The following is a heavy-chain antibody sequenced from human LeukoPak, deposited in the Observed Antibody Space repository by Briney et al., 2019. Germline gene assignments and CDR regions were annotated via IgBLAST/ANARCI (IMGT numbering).Heavy chain of an antibody. CDR1: GFTFSSYG. D-gene: IGHD6-6*01. Sequence: PGGSLRLSCAASGFTFSSYGMHWVRQAPGKGLEWVAVISYDGSNKYYADSVKGRFTISRDNSKNTLYLQMNSLRAEDTAVYYCAKAIVRDDYWGQGTLVTVSS. V-gene: IGHV3-30*18. J-gene: IGHJ4*02. CDR2: ISYDGSNK. CDR3: AKAIVRDDY.